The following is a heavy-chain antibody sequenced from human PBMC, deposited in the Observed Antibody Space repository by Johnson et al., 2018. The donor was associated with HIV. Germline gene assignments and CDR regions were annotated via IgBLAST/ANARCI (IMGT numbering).Heavy chain of an antibody. CDR2: INWNGGGI. V-gene: IGHV3-20*04. Sequence: EVQVVESGGGVVRPGGSLRLSCAASGFTFDDYGMSWVRQAPGKGLEWVSGINWNGGGIGSADSVNGRFTISRDKAKNSLYLQMNIRRAEDPALYYCARTLKWELGLPDWDSFDIWGQGTMVTVSA. D-gene: IGHD1-26*01. CDR1: GFTFDDYG. CDR3: ARTLKWELGLPDWDSFDI. J-gene: IGHJ3*02.